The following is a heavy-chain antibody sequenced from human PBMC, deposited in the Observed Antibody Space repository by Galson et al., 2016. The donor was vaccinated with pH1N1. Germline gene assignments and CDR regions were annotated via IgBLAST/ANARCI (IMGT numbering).Heavy chain of an antibody. CDR3: GIDGDGRLHVGELFGGSYQYYGMDV. CDR1: GYTFTNYA. CDR2: INTNTGNP. D-gene: IGHD3-16*01. V-gene: IGHV7-4-1*02. J-gene: IGHJ6*02. Sequence: SVKVSCKASGYTFTNYAMNWVRQAPGQGLEWMGWINTNTGNPTYVQGFTGRFVFSLDTSVSTAYLQISGLKAEVTAVYYWGIDGDGRLHVGELFGGSYQYYGMDVWGQGTTVTVSS.